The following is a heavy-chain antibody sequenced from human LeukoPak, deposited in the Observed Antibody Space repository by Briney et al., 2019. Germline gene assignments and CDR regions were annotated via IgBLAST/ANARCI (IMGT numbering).Heavy chain of an antibody. Sequence: GGSLRLSCAASGFTFSSYAMHRVRQAPGKGLEWVAVISYDGSNKYYADSVKGRFTISRDNSKNTLYLQMNSLRAEDTAVYYCARGSYYDSSGYSDHWGQGTLVTVSS. V-gene: IGHV3-30-3*01. CDR3: ARGSYYDSSGYSDH. CDR1: GFTFSSYA. J-gene: IGHJ4*02. CDR2: ISYDGSNK. D-gene: IGHD3-22*01.